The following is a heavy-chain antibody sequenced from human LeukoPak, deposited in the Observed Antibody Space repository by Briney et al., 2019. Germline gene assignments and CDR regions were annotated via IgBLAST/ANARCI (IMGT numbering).Heavy chain of an antibody. D-gene: IGHD5/OR15-5a*01. V-gene: IGHV3-23*01. CDR1: GFTFSSYA. Sequence: GGSLRLSCVASGFTFSSYAMSWVRQAPGKGLEWVSAISGSGGSTYYADSVKGRFTISRDNSKNTLYLQMNSLRAEDTAVYYCAKALRSNLLFDYWGQGTLVTVSS. CDR2: ISGSGGST. CDR3: AKALRSNLLFDY. J-gene: IGHJ4*02.